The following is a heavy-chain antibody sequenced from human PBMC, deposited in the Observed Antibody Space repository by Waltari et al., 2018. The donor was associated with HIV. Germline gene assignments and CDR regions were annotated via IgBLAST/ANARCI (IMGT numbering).Heavy chain of an antibody. Sequence: EVQLVESGGGLVQPGGSLRLSCAASGCTFRRDWMNGVRQVPGKGLEWVANIKQDGSERYYVDSLKGRFTISRDNAKNSLYLQMNSLRAEDTAVYYCARELRNYYDSSGYYIKDYYYYGMDVWGQGTTVTVS. CDR2: IKQDGSER. D-gene: IGHD3-22*01. CDR3: ARELRNYYDSSGYYIKDYYYYGMDV. CDR1: GCTFRRDW. J-gene: IGHJ6*02. V-gene: IGHV3-7*01.